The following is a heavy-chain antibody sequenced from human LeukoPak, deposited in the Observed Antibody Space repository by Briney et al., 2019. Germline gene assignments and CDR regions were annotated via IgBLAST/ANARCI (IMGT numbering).Heavy chain of an antibody. CDR1: GGSISSSSYY. Sequence: SETLSLTCTVSGGSISSSSYYWSWIRQPPGKGLEWIGEINHSGSTNYNPSLKSRVTISVDTSKNQFSLKLSSVTAADTAVYYCARHSPPWGCSGGSCYWGTTFGWFDPWGQGTLVTVSS. D-gene: IGHD2-15*01. J-gene: IGHJ5*02. CDR2: INHSGST. CDR3: ARHSPPWGCSGGSCYWGTTFGWFDP. V-gene: IGHV4-39*01.